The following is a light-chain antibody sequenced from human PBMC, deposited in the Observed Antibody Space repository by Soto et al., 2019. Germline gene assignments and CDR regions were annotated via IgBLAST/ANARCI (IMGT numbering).Light chain of an antibody. V-gene: IGKV1-5*03. CDR1: QSIGSW. J-gene: IGKJ1*01. Sequence: DIQMTQSPSTLSASVGDRVTITCRASQSIGSWLAWYQQKPGKAPKLLIYKASSLESGVPSRFSGSGSGTEFSLTISSLQPDDSATYYCQEYNSYSWTFGQGTKVEIK. CDR2: KAS. CDR3: QEYNSYSWT.